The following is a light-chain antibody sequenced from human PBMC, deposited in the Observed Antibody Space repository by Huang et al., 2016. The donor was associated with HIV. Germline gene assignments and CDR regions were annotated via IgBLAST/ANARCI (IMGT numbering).Light chain of an antibody. CDR1: RSVSTN. CDR2: GSS. Sequence: EIVMTQSPATLSVSPGQRVTLSCRANRSVSTNLAWYQQGHGQAPRLLIYGSSTRAPGIPARFSGSGSGTDFALTISSRQSEDFALYYCHQYNNWLLSFGGGTRV. J-gene: IGKJ4*01. V-gene: IGKV3-15*01. CDR3: HQYNNWLLS.